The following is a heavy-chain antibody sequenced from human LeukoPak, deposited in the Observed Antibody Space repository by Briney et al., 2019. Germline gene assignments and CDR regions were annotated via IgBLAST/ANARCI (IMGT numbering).Heavy chain of an antibody. Sequence: GGSLRLSCAASGFTFSSYSMNWVRQAPGKGLEWVSSISSSSSYIYYADSVKGRFTISRDNAKNSLYLQMNSLRAEDTAVYYCARDFAEYDFWSGQSFDYWGQGTLVTVSS. V-gene: IGHV3-21*01. D-gene: IGHD3-3*01. CDR3: ARDFAEYDFWSGQSFDY. J-gene: IGHJ4*02. CDR1: GFTFSSYS. CDR2: ISSSSSYI.